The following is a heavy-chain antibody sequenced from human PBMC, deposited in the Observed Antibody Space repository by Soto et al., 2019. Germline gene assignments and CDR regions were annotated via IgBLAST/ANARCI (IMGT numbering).Heavy chain of an antibody. D-gene: IGHD3-3*01. J-gene: IGHJ4*02. V-gene: IGHV1-69*04. CDR2: IIPILGIA. Sequence: SVKVSCKASGGTFSGYTISWVRQAPGQGLEWMGRIIPILGIANYAQKFQGRVTITADKSTSTAYMELSSLRSEDTAVYYCARDLGDDFWSGYYPIFDYWGQGTLVTVSS. CDR1: GGTFSGYT. CDR3: ARDLGDDFWSGYYPIFDY.